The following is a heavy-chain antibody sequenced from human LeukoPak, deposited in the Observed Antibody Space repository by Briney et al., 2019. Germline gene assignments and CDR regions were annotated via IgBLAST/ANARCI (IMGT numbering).Heavy chain of an antibody. CDR2: IYYSGST. J-gene: IGHJ6*03. CDR3: ARASGYCSGGSCYYESYYYYYYMDV. D-gene: IGHD2-15*01. V-gene: IGHV4-59*01. Sequence: SETLSLTCTVSGGSISSYYWSWIRHPPGKGLERIGYIYYSGSTNYNPSLKSRVTISVDTSKNQFSLKLSSVTAADTAVYYCARASGYCSGGSCYYESYYYYYYMDVWGKGTTLTVSS. CDR1: GGSISSYY.